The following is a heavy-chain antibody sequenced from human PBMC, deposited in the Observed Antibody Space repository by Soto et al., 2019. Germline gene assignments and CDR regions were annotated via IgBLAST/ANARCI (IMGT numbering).Heavy chain of an antibody. CDR1: GGSVSSGSYY. Sequence: QVQLRESGPGLVKPSETLSLTCTVSGGSVSSGSYYWSWIRQPPGKGLEWIGYIYYSGSTNYNPSRKSRVTISVDTSKNQFSLKLSSVTAADTAVYYCARAIVVVPAAVHFDYWGQGTLVTVSS. D-gene: IGHD2-2*01. V-gene: IGHV4-61*01. J-gene: IGHJ4*02. CDR2: IYYSGST. CDR3: ARAIVVVPAAVHFDY.